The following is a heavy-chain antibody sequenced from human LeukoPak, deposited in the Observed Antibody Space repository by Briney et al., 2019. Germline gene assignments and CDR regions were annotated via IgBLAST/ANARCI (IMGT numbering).Heavy chain of an antibody. V-gene: IGHV4-39*07. CDR2: MYYSGST. Sequence: SETLSLTCTVSGDSISSSSYYWGWIRQPPGKGLEWIGSMYYSGSTYYNQSLKSRVTISVDTSKNQFSLKLSSVTAADTAVYYCAIDVHIVVVTATYRYWGQGTLVTVSS. D-gene: IGHD2-21*02. CDR3: AIDVHIVVVTATYRY. J-gene: IGHJ4*02. CDR1: GDSISSSSYY.